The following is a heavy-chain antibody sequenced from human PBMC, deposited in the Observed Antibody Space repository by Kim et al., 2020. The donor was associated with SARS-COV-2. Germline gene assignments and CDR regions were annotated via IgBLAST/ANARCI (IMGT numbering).Heavy chain of an antibody. D-gene: IGHD6-19*01. CDR2: ISYDGSNK. CDR1: GFTFSSYG. CDR3: AKDGGVAGIGY. J-gene: IGHJ4*02. Sequence: GGSLKLSCAASGFTFSSYGMHWVRQAPGKGLEWVAVISYDGSNKYYADSVKGRFTISRDNSKNTLYLQMNSLRAEDTAVYYCAKDGGVAGIGYWGQGTLVTVSS. V-gene: IGHV3-30*18.